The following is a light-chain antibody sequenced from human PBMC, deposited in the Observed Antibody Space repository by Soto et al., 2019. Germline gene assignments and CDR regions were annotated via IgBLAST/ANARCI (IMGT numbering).Light chain of an antibody. Sequence: QSVLTQPPSASGSPGQSVTISCTGTSSDVGYYNYVSWYQQHPGKGPKLMIYEVSKRSTGVPDRFSGSKSGNTASLTVSGLQADDEADYYCTSYAGSNTLLFGGGTKVTVL. V-gene: IGLV2-8*01. CDR2: EVS. CDR3: TSYAGSNTLL. J-gene: IGLJ2*01. CDR1: SSDVGYYNY.